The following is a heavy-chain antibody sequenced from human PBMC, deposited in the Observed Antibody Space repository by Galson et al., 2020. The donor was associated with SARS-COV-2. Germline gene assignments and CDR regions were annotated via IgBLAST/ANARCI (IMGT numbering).Heavy chain of an antibody. Sequence: HGESLKISCKVSGYRFINHWIGWVRQKPGKGLEWMGVIFPDDSDTKYSPSFQGQVTISVDKSMSTAYLQWSSLKASDSAMYYCARRLVASSSNFLHKYYAMDVWGQGTTVTVSS. V-gene: IGHV5-51*01. CDR2: IFPDDSDT. J-gene: IGHJ6*02. CDR1: GYRFINHW. CDR3: ARRLVASSSNFLHKYYAMDV. D-gene: IGHD5-12*01.